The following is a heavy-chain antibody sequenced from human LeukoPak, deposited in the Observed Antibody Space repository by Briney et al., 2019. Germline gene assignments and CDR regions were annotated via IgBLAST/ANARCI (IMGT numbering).Heavy chain of an antibody. CDR2: IIPILVIA. CDR3: ACGDYLRVDTEPNDY. V-gene: IGHV1-69*04. Sequence: ASVKVSCKGSGGTFISYAMSWVRQAPGQGVEWMGRIIPILVIANYAQKFQGRVTITADKSTSTAYMELSSLRSEATAVYYCACGDYLRVDTEPNDYWGQGTLVTVSS. J-gene: IGHJ4*02. D-gene: IGHD4-17*01. CDR1: GGTFISYA.